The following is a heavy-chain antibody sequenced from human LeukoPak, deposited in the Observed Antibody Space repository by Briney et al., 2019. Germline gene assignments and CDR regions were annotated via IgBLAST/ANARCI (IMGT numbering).Heavy chain of an antibody. CDR3: ARSTTVTTFTQLGY. CDR1: GFTFSSYW. J-gene: IGHJ4*02. V-gene: IGHV3-21*01. Sequence: GGSLRLSCAASGFTFSSYWMSWVRQGPGKGLERVSSISSSSSYIYYADSVKGRFTISRDNAKNSLYLQMNSLRAEDTAVYYCARSTTVTTFTQLGYWGQGTLVTVSS. D-gene: IGHD4-17*01. CDR2: ISSSSSYI.